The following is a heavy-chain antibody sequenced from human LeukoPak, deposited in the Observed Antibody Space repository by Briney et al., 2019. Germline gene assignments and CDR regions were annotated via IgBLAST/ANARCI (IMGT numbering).Heavy chain of an antibody. Sequence: ASVKVSCKASGYTFTSYYMHWVRQAPGQGLEWMGWINPNSGGTNYAQKFQGRVTMTRDTSISTAYMELSRLRSDDTAVYYCARGGIVLMVYAIKGDYWGQGTLVTVSS. CDR1: GYTFTSYY. CDR2: INPNSGGT. V-gene: IGHV1-2*02. D-gene: IGHD2-8*01. J-gene: IGHJ4*02. CDR3: ARGGIVLMVYAIKGDY.